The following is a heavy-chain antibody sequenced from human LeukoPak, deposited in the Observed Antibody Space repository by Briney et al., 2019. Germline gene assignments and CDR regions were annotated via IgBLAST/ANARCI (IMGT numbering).Heavy chain of an antibody. V-gene: IGHV3-21*01. J-gene: IGHJ4*02. D-gene: IGHD3-10*01. Sequence: GGSLRLSCAASGFTFSSYSMNWVRQAPGKGLEWVSSISSSSSYMYYADSVKGRFTISRDNAKNSLYLQMNSLRAEDTAVYYCARGAYGSGSSEYDYWGQGTLVTVSS. CDR1: GFTFSSYS. CDR3: ARGAYGSGSSEYDY. CDR2: ISSSSSYM.